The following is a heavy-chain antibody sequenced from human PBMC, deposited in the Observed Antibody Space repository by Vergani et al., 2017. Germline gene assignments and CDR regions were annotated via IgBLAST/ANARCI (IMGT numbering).Heavy chain of an antibody. D-gene: IGHD2-15*01. V-gene: IGHV1-69*01. CDR1: GGTFSSYA. J-gene: IGHJ4*02. CDR3: ARGVPLNPSCSGGSCYAIFDY. CDR2: IIPIFGTA. Sequence: QVQLVQSGAEVKKPGSSVKVSCKASGGTFSSYAISWVRQAPGQGLEWMGGIIPIFGTANYAQKFQGRVTITADESTSTAYMELSSLRSEDTAVYYCARGVPLNPSCSGGSCYAIFDYWGQGTLVTVSS.